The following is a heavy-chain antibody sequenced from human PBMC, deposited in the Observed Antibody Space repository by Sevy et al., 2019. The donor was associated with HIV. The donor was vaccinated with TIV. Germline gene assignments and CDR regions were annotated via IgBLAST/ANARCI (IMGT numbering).Heavy chain of an antibody. CDR3: GKEGGGEGGDH. J-gene: IGHJ4*02. D-gene: IGHD2-21*01. CDR2: IQYDGSNK. Sequence: GGSLRLSCAASGFSFSSYGMHWVRQAPGKGLEWMSYIQYDGSNKDYADSVKGRFTISRDNSKNTLYLQMNSLRVGDRVVFYWGKEGGGEGGDHWGQGTLVTVSS. CDR1: GFSFSSYG. V-gene: IGHV3-30*02.